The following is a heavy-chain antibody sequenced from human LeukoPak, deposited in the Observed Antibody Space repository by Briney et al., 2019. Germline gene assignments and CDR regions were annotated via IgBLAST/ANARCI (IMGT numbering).Heavy chain of an antibody. Sequence: PSETLSLTCTVSGGSISSSSYYWGWIRQPPGKGLEWIGSIYYSGSTYYNPSLKSRVTISVDTSKNQFSLKLSSVTAADTAVYYCAGSIGYCSGGSCEPFDYWGQGTLVTVSS. CDR1: GGSISSSSYY. J-gene: IGHJ4*02. D-gene: IGHD2-15*01. CDR3: AGSIGYCSGGSCEPFDY. CDR2: IYYSGST. V-gene: IGHV4-39*07.